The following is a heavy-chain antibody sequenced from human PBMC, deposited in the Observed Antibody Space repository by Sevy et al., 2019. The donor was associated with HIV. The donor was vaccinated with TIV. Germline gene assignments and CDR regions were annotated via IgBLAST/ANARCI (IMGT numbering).Heavy chain of an antibody. Sequence: GGSLRLSCAASGFTFSSYGMHWVRQAPGKGLEWVAVIWYDGSNKYYADSVKGRFTISRDNSKNTLYLQMNSLRAEDTAVDYCARVVGGYYDSSGYYGDDAFDIWGQGTMVTVSS. CDR2: IWYDGSNK. D-gene: IGHD3-22*01. CDR1: GFTFSSYG. CDR3: ARVVGGYYDSSGYYGDDAFDI. J-gene: IGHJ3*02. V-gene: IGHV3-33*01.